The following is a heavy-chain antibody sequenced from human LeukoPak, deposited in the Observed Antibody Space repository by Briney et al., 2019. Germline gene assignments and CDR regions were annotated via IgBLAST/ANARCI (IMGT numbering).Heavy chain of an antibody. Sequence: NSSETLSLTCTVSGGSISSSSYYWSWIRQPPGKGLEWIGEINHSGSTNYNPSLKSRVTISVDTSKNQFSLKLSSVTAADTAVYYCARGGNVDIVVVPAAILDYWGQGTLVTVSS. J-gene: IGHJ4*02. CDR2: INHSGST. V-gene: IGHV4-39*07. CDR3: ARGGNVDIVVVPAAILDY. D-gene: IGHD2-2*02. CDR1: GGSISSSSYY.